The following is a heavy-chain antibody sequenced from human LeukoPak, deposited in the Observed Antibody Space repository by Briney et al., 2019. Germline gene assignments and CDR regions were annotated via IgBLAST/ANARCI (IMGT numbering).Heavy chain of an antibody. CDR3: AATDFWSGHASFDY. J-gene: IGHJ4*02. CDR1: GGTFSNYA. CDR2: IIPIFGTS. Sequence: SVKVSCKASGGTFSNYAISWVRQAPGQGLEWMGGIIPIFGTSNYAQKLQGRVTITTDESTSTAYMELSSLRSEDTAVYYCAATDFWSGHASFDYWGQGTLVTVSS. D-gene: IGHD3-3*01. V-gene: IGHV1-69*05.